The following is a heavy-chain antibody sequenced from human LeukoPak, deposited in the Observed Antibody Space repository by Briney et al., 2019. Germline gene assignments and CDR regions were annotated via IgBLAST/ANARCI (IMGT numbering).Heavy chain of an antibody. Sequence: GASVKVSCKASGGTFSSYAISWVRQAPGQGLEWMGWINPKNGGTNYAQKFQGRVTMTSDTSISTGNMELSRLRYDDTAVYYCAKAYEYGWFDPWGQGTLVTVSS. CDR3: AKAYEYGWFDP. J-gene: IGHJ5*02. CDR2: INPKNGGT. CDR1: GGTFSSYA. D-gene: IGHD3-16*01. V-gene: IGHV1-2*02.